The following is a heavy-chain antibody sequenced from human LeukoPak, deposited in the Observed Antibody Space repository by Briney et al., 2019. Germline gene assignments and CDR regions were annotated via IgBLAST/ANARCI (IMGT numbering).Heavy chain of an antibody. CDR1: GYTFTSYT. CDR3: ARFKLSSYYFYMDV. J-gene: IGHJ6*03. Sequence: ASVKVSCKASGYTFTSYTIRWVRQAPGQGLEWISGDNDNTNCAQKFQGRVTMTTDTSTSTAYMELRSLRSDDTAVYYCARFKLSSYYFYMDVWGKGTTVTVSS. V-gene: IGHV1-18*01. CDR2: SGDNDNT. D-gene: IGHD3-16*02.